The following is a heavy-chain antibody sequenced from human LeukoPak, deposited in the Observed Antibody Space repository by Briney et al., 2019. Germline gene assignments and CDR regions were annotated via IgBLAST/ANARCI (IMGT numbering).Heavy chain of an antibody. D-gene: IGHD3-22*01. J-gene: IGHJ4*02. V-gene: IGHV3-21*01. CDR3: ARAITYYYDSSGYYFDY. Sequence: GGSLRLSCAASGFTFSSYSMNWVRQAPGKGLEWVSSISSSSSYIYYADSVKGRFTISRDNAKNSLYLQMNSLRAEDTAVYYCARAITYYYDSSGYYFDYWGQGTLVTVPS. CDR1: GFTFSSYS. CDR2: ISSSSSYI.